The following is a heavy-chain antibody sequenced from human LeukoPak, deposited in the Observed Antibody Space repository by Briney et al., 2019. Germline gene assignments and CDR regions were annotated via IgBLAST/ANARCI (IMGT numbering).Heavy chain of an antibody. V-gene: IGHV1-18*01. J-gene: IGHJ4*02. CDR2: ISAYNGNT. Sequence: ASVKVSCKASGYTFTSYGISWVRQAPGQGLEWMGWISAYNGNTNYAQKLQGRVTIARDTSASTAYMELSSLRSEDTAVYYCARDQSYSGYDYWGQGTLVTVSS. D-gene: IGHD5-12*01. CDR1: GYTFTSYG. CDR3: ARDQSYSGYDY.